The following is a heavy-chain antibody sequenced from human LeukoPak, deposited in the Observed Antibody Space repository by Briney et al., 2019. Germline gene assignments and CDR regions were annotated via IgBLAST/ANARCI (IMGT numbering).Heavy chain of an antibody. D-gene: IGHD3-9*01. CDR2: IYYSGST. CDR1: GGSISSYY. V-gene: IGHV4-59*12. CDR3: ASALVLNRETPRALLY. Sequence: PSETLSLTCTVSGGSISSYYWSWIRQPPGKGLDSIGYIYYSGSTNYNPSLKSRVTISVDTSKNQFSLKLSSVTAADTAVYYCASALVLNRETPRALLYWGQGTLVTVSS. J-gene: IGHJ4*02.